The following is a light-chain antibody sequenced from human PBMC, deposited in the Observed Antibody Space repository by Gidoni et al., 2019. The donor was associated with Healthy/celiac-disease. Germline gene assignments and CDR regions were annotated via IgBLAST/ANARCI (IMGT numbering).Light chain of an antibody. Sequence: DIQLTQSPSFLSASVGDRVTITCRASQGIRSYLAWYQQKPGKAPKLLIYAASTWQRGVPSRFSGSGSGTEFTLTISSLQPEDFATYYCQQLNSYLFTFGPGTKVDIK. J-gene: IGKJ3*01. CDR1: QGIRSY. CDR3: QQLNSYLFT. V-gene: IGKV1-9*01. CDR2: AAS.